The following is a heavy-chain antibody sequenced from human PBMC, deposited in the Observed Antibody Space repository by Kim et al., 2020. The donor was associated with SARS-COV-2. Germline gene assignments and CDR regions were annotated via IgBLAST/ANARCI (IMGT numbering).Heavy chain of an antibody. CDR3: AEVRSGSYTYHFDY. Sequence: GGSLRLSCAASGFTVNSNYYMSWVRQAPGKGLEWVTIIYSDGSASYADSVEGRFTISRDNSKNTLYRQMNSLRAEDAAIYYCAEVRSGSYTYHFDYWGQGTLVTVSS. D-gene: IGHD1-26*01. CDR2: IYSDGSA. CDR1: GFTVNSNYY. V-gene: IGHV3-53*01. J-gene: IGHJ4*02.